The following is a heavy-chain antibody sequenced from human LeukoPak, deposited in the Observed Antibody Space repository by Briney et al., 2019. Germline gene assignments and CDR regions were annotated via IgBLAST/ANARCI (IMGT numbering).Heavy chain of an antibody. CDR2: IIPIFGTA. Sequence: SVKVSCKASGGTFSSYAISWVRQAPGQGLEWMGGIIPIFGTANYAQEFQGRVTITTDESTSTAYMELSGLRSEDTAVYYCARGIGGYGQGLDYWGQGTLVTVSS. J-gene: IGHJ4*02. D-gene: IGHD5-12*01. V-gene: IGHV1-69*05. CDR1: GGTFSSYA. CDR3: ARGIGGYGQGLDY.